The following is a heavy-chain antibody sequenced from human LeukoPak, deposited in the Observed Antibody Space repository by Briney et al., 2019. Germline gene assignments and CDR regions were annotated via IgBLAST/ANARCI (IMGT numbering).Heavy chain of an antibody. CDR2: IYSGGSGGST. CDR3: ARTPLYCSGGSCYHIDY. J-gene: IGHJ4*02. D-gene: IGHD2-15*01. V-gene: IGHV3-53*05. Sequence: PGGSLRLSCAASGFTVNYNYMSWVRRAPGKGLQWVSVIYSGGSGGSTYYADSVKGRFTISRDNSKNTLYLQMNSLRAEDTAVYYCARTPLYCSGGSCYHIDYWGQGTLVTVSS. CDR1: GFTVNYNY.